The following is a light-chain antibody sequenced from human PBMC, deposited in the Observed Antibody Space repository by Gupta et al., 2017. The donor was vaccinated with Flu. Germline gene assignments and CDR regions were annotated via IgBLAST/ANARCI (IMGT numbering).Light chain of an antibody. J-gene: IGKJ1*01. Sequence: DIVMTQSPDSLAVSLGERATINCRSSRSVLYNSNNKNYLAWYQQKPGQPPKLLIYWASTRESGVPDRFSGSESGTDFTLTISSLQAEDVAVYYCQQYYATASWTFGQGTKVEIK. CDR1: RSVLYNSNNKNY. CDR3: QQYYATASWT. CDR2: WAS. V-gene: IGKV4-1*01.